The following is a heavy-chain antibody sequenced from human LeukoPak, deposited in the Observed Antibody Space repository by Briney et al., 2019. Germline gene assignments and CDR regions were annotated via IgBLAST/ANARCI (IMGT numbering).Heavy chain of an antibody. CDR1: GGSISSSSYY. D-gene: IGHD3-3*02. J-gene: IGHJ6*02. CDR2: IYYSGST. CDR3: ARLSGYYYYGMDV. Sequence: PSETLSLTCTVSGGSISSSSYYWGWLRQPPGKGLEWIGSIYYSGSTYYNPSLKSRVTISVDTSKNQFSLKLSSVTAADTAVYYCARLSGYYYYGMDVWGQGTTVTVSS. V-gene: IGHV4-39*01.